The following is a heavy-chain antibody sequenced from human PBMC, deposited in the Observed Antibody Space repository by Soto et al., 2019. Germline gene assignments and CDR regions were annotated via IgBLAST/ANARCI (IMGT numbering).Heavy chain of an antibody. CDR1: GFTFTRYA. CDR2: IVVGSGNT. Sequence: SVKVSCKASGFTFTRYAVQWVRQARGQRLEWIGWIVVGSGNTNYAQKFQERVTITRDMSTSTAYMELSSLRSEDTAVYYCAADQPSNLPYWGQGTLVTVSS. J-gene: IGHJ4*02. CDR3: AADQPSNLPY. V-gene: IGHV1-58*01.